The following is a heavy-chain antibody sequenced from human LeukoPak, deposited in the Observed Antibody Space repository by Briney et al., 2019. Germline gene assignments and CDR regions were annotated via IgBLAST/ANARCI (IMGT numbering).Heavy chain of an antibody. Sequence: SETLSLTCTVSGGSITSSDYYWSWIRQPPGKGLEWIGYIYYSGSTYYNPSLKSRVTISVDTSKNQFSLKLSSVTAADTAVYYCARVSTVTTYYFDYWGQGTLVTVSS. CDR2: IYYSGST. CDR1: GGSITSSDYY. V-gene: IGHV4-30-4*08. CDR3: ARVSTVTTYYFDY. J-gene: IGHJ4*02. D-gene: IGHD4-17*01.